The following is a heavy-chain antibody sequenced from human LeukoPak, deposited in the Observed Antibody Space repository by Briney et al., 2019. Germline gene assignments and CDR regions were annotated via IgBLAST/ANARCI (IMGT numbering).Heavy chain of an antibody. J-gene: IGHJ4*02. CDR3: ASMYSSGWYERVNY. CDR2: IYTSGST. CDR1: GGSISSSSHY. V-gene: IGHV4-61*05. Sequence: SETLSLTCTVSGGSISSSSHYWGWIRQPPGKGLEWIGRIYTSGSTNYNPSLKSRVTMSVDTSKNQFSLKLSSVTAADTAVYYCASMYSSGWYERVNYWGQGTLVTVSS. D-gene: IGHD6-19*01.